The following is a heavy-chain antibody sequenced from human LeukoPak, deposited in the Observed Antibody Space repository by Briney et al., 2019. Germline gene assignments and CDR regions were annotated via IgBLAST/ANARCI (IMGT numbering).Heavy chain of an antibody. D-gene: IGHD5-12*01. CDR2: IYYSGST. Sequence: SETLSLTCTVSGGSISSHYWSWIRQPPGKGLEWIGYIYYSGSTNYNPSLKSRVTISVDTSKNQFSLKLSSVTAADKAVYYCARGSRGGYSGYDYNPRLKYYYMDVWGEGTTVTVSS. CDR1: GGSISSHY. V-gene: IGHV4-59*11. J-gene: IGHJ6*03. CDR3: ARGSRGGYSGYDYNPRLKYYYMDV.